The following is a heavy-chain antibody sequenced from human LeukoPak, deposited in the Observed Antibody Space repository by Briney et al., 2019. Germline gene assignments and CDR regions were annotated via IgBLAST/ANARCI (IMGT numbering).Heavy chain of an antibody. CDR3: ARQAVAGITRWFDP. Sequence: GASVKVSCKASGYSFTTYGVSWVRQAPGQGLEWMGWISAYNGNTNYAQKLQGRVTMTTDTSTSTAYMELRSLRSDDTAVYYCARQAVAGITRWFDPWGQGTLVTVSS. CDR1: GYSFTTYG. CDR2: ISAYNGNT. V-gene: IGHV1-18*01. D-gene: IGHD6-19*01. J-gene: IGHJ5*02.